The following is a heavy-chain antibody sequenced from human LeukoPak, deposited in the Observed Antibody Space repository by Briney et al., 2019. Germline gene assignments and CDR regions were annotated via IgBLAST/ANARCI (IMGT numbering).Heavy chain of an antibody. CDR1: GFTFSNYN. CDR2: INSRSTYI. Sequence: GGSLRLSCGAYGFTFSNYNMNWVRQAPGEGLEWVSSINSRSTYIFYADSVMGRFTISRDNAKNSLFLQMNSLRAEDTAVYYCARDETNGFDSWGQGTLVTVSS. CDR3: ARDETNGFDS. J-gene: IGHJ5*01. V-gene: IGHV3-21*01. D-gene: IGHD1-14*01.